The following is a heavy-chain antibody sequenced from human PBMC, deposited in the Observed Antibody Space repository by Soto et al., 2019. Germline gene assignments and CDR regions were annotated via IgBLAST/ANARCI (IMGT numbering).Heavy chain of an antibody. D-gene: IGHD4-17*01. Sequence: SETLSLTCTVSGGSISSYYWSWIRQPPGKGLEWLGYIYYSWSTNYNPSLKSRVTISVDTSKNQFSLKLSSVTAADTAVYYGARATWDYGLVDYWGQGTLVTVSS. CDR3: ARATWDYGLVDY. CDR1: GGSISSYY. V-gene: IGHV4-59*01. J-gene: IGHJ4*02. CDR2: IYYSWST.